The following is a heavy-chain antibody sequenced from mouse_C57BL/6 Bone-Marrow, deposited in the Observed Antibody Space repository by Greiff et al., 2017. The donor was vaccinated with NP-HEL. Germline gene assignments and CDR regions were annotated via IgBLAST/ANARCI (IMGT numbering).Heavy chain of an antibody. Sequence: DVKLVESEGGLVQPGSSMKLSCTASGFTFSDYYMAWVRQVPEKGLEWVANINYDGSSTYYLDSLKSRFIISRDNAKNILYLQMSSLKSEDTATYYCARDTGNDWYFDVWGTGTTVTVSS. CDR3: ARDTGNDWYFDV. V-gene: IGHV5-16*01. CDR2: INYDGSST. J-gene: IGHJ1*03. CDR1: GFTFSDYY. D-gene: IGHD4-1*01.